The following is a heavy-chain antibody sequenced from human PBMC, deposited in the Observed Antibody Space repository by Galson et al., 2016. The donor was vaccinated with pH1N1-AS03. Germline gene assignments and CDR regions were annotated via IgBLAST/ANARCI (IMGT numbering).Heavy chain of an antibody. V-gene: IGHV3-30*03. CDR2: ISYDESKK. Sequence: SLRLSCAASGFTFRSYGMHWVRQTPGKGLQWVAVISYDESKKLYADSVRGRSTISRANSKNTLYLQMNSLRPEDSAIYFCARSQSFYVDYFDNWGQGTLVTVSS. CDR3: ARSQSFYVDYFDN. CDR1: GFTFRSYG. D-gene: IGHD3-10*02. J-gene: IGHJ4*02.